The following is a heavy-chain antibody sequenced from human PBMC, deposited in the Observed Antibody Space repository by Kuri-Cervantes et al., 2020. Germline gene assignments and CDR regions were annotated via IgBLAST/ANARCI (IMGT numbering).Heavy chain of an antibody. V-gene: IGHV3-21*01. CDR1: GFSFSGYN. Sequence: GGSLRLSCAASGFSFSGYNMNWVRQAPGKGLEWVSSISSSSSYIYYADSVKGRFTISRDNAKNSLYLQMNSLRAEDTAVYYCARRPGSRSIAAAGTYYFDYWGQGTLVTVSS. J-gene: IGHJ4*02. CDR2: ISSSSSYI. D-gene: IGHD6-13*01. CDR3: ARRPGSRSIAAAGTYYFDY.